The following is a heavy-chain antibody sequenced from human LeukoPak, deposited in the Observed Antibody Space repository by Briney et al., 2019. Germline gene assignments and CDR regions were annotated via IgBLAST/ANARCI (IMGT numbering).Heavy chain of an antibody. D-gene: IGHD2-2*01. CDR3: ARRHSSTSWYYYYYMDV. V-gene: IGHV5-51*01. CDR2: IYPGDSDT. Sequence: GASLQISCKGSGYSFTSYWIGWVRQLPGKGLEWMGIIYPGDSDTRYSPSFQGQVTISADKSISTAYLQWSSLKASDTAMYYCARRHSSTSWYYYYYMDVWGKGTTVTVSS. J-gene: IGHJ6*03. CDR1: GYSFTSYW.